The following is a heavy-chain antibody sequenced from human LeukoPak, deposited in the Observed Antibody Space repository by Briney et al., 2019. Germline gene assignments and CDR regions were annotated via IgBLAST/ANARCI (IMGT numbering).Heavy chain of an antibody. Sequence: ASVKVSCKASGGTFSSYAISWVRQAPGQGLEWMGGIIPIFGTANYAQKFQGRVTITADESTSTAYMELSSLRSEDTAVYYCASLYYDSSGGTGFDYWGQGTLVTVSS. D-gene: IGHD3-22*01. CDR2: IIPIFGTA. V-gene: IGHV1-69*13. CDR1: GGTFSSYA. J-gene: IGHJ4*02. CDR3: ASLYYDSSGGTGFDY.